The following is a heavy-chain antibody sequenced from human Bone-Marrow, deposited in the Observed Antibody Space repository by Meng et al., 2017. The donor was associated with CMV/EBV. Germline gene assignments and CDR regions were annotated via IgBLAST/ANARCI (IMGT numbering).Heavy chain of an antibody. D-gene: IGHD6-13*01. CDR2: IYYSGST. CDR1: GGSISSYY. J-gene: IGHJ5*02. Sequence: SETLSLTCTVYGGSISSYYWSWIRQPPGKGLEWIGYIYYSGSTNYNPSLKSRVTISVDTSKNQFSLKLSSVTAADTAVYYCARCKSSWYGWFDPWGQGTLVTVSS. V-gene: IGHV4-59*01. CDR3: ARCKSSWYGWFDP.